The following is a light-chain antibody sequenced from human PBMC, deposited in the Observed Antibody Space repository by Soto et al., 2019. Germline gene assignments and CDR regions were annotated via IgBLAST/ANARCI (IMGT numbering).Light chain of an antibody. CDR3: QQYKSYRT. CDR2: DAC. V-gene: IGKV1-5*01. Sequence: DIQMTQSPSTLSASVGDRVTITCRASQNISRWLAWYQQKPGLAPKLLIYDACTLESGVPSRFIGGGSGTEFTLTISSLQPDDFAIYHCQQYKSYRTFGQGTKVDIK. J-gene: IGKJ1*01. CDR1: QNISRW.